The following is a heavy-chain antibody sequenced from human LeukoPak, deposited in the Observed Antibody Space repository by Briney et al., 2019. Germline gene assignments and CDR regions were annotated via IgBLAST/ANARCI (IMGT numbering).Heavy chain of an antibody. CDR1: GFTFSSYA. V-gene: IGHV3-30*04. J-gene: IGHJ3*02. CDR3: ASSIVVVTAPGAFDI. Sequence: GGSLRLSCAASGFTFSSYAMSWVRQAPGKGLEWVAFIYYDGRKKFYADSVKGRFTISRDNAKNSLYLQMNSLRAEDTAVYYCASSIVVVTAPGAFDIWGQGTMVTVSS. D-gene: IGHD2-21*02. CDR2: IYYDGRKK.